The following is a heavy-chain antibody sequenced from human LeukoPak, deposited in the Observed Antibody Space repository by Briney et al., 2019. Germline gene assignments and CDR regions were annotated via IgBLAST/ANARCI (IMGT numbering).Heavy chain of an antibody. CDR3: ASSPSYSSSWYALDS. V-gene: IGHV3-13*01. CDR1: GFTFSSYD. D-gene: IGHD6-13*01. J-gene: IGHJ4*02. CDR2: IGTTGDT. Sequence: GGSLRLSCAASGFTFSSYDMHWVRQATGKGLEWVSAIGTTGDTYYPDSVRGRFTISRENAKNSLYLQMNSLRAGDTAGYYCASSPSYSSSWYALDSWGQGTLVTVSS.